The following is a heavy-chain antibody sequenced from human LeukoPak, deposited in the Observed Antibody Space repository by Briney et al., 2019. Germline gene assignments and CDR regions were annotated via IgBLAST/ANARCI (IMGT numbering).Heavy chain of an antibody. V-gene: IGHV4-59*01. D-gene: IGHD3-22*01. J-gene: IGHJ4*02. CDR3: ARVPYYYDSSGYYEYYFDY. CDR2: IYYSGGT. CDR1: GGSISSYY. Sequence: SETLSLTCTVSGGSISSYYWSWIRQPPGKGLEWIGHIYYSGGTNYNPSLKSRVTISVDTSKNQFSLKLSSVTAADTAVYYCARVPYYYDSSGYYEYYFDYWGQGTLVTVSS.